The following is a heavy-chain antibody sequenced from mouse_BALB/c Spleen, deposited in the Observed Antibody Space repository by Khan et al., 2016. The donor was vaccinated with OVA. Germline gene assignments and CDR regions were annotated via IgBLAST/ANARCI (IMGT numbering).Heavy chain of an antibody. Sequence: EVELVESGGGLLQPGGSRKLSCAASGFTFRSYGMHWVRQAPEKGLEWVAYIRGDSNTIYYADTVKGRFTISRDNPKNTLFLQMTSLMSEDTARYYCATSYFYGYYFDYWGPGTTLTVSS. CDR3: ATSYFYGYYFDY. CDR1: GFTFRSYG. CDR2: IRGDSNTI. V-gene: IGHV5-17*02. D-gene: IGHD1-1*01. J-gene: IGHJ2*01.